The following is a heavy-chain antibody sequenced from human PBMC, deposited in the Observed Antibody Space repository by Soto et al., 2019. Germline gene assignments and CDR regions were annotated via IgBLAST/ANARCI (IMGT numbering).Heavy chain of an antibody. V-gene: IGHV5-51*01. CDR1: GYSFTSYW. Sequence: GESLKISCKGSGYSFTSYWIGWVRQMPGKGLEWMGIIYPGDSDTRYSPSFQGQVTISADKSISTAYLQWSSLKASDTAMYYCARSRMIYDFWSGSPSDYWGQGTLVTVSS. CDR2: IYPGDSDT. J-gene: IGHJ4*02. D-gene: IGHD3-3*01. CDR3: ARSRMIYDFWSGSPSDY.